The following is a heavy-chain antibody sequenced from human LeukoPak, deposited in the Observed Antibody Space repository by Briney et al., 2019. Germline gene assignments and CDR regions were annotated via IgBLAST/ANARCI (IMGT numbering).Heavy chain of an antibody. CDR3: ARDQYYYDSTGYYSFDY. Sequence: SETLSLTCTVSGGSISSSSYYWGWIRQPPGKELKWIGSIFYSGSTYYNPSLRGRVTISVDTSQNQFSLKLNSVTAADTAVYYCARDQYYYDSTGYYSFDYWGQGTLVTVSS. CDR1: GGSISSSSYY. V-gene: IGHV4-39*07. CDR2: IFYSGST. J-gene: IGHJ4*02. D-gene: IGHD3-22*01.